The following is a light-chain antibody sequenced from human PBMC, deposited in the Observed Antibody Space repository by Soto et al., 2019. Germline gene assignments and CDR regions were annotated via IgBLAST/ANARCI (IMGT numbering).Light chain of an antibody. J-gene: IGKJ1*01. CDR3: LQYKSYSCK. Sequence: DIQMTQSPSTLSASVGDSVTITCRASQGLTSWLAWYQQKPGKAPKFLIHKASILASGVPSRFSGSESGTEFTLTISSLQPDDFATYYCLQYKSYSCKFGLGTKVDLK. V-gene: IGKV1-5*03. CDR1: QGLTSW. CDR2: KAS.